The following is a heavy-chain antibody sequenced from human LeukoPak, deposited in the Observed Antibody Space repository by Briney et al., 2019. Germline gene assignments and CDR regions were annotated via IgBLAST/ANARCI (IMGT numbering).Heavy chain of an antibody. Sequence: SETLSLTCTVSGSSISSSRYYWGWIRQPPGKGLEWIGSIYYSGTTYNNPSLKSRVTISVDTSKNHFSLNLSSVTAADTAVYYCARLVTGYSSGWYPYYFGYWGQGTLVTVSS. J-gene: IGHJ4*02. CDR1: GSSISSSRYY. CDR3: ARLVTGYSSGWYPYYFGY. CDR2: IYYSGTT. V-gene: IGHV4-39*01. D-gene: IGHD6-19*01.